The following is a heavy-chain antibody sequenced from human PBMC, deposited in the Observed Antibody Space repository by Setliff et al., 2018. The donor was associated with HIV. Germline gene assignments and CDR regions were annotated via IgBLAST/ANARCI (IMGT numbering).Heavy chain of an antibody. J-gene: IGHJ4*02. Sequence: GGSLSLSCEASGFTVETNSMSWVRQAPGKGLEWVSIIYSGDTGGTTYYADSVKGRFIISRDNSKNKLYLQMNSLRPEDTAVYYCTRTVVGQLVQTTLDYFDYWGQGTLVTVSS. CDR3: TRTVVGQLVQTTLDYFDY. CDR1: GFTVETNS. V-gene: IGHV3-66*02. CDR2: IYSGDTGGTT. D-gene: IGHD6-6*01.